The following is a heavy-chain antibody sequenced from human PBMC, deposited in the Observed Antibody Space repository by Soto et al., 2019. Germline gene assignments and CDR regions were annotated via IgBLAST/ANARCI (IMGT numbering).Heavy chain of an antibody. CDR2: IKQDGSEM. D-gene: IGHD3-22*01. Sequence: GGSLRLSCAASGFTFSNYWMSWVRQAPGKGLEWVANIKQDGSEMYYVDSVKGRFTFSRESAKNSLYLQMNSLRAEDTAVYYCARANFYYDSSGYSLWGYYFDYWGQGTLVTVSS. J-gene: IGHJ4*02. CDR3: ARANFYYDSSGYSLWGYYFDY. V-gene: IGHV3-7*05. CDR1: GFTFSNYW.